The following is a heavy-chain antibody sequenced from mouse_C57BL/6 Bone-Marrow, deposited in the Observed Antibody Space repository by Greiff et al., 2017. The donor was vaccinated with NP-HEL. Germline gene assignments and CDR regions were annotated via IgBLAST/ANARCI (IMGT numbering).Heavy chain of an antibody. CDR3: ASPYYSNSYAMDY. Sequence: VKLVESGAELAKPGASVKLSCKASGYTFTSYWMHWVKQRPGQGLEWIGYINPSSGYTKYNQKFKDKATLTADKSSSTAYMQLSSLTYEDSAVYYCASPYYSNSYAMDYWGQGTSVTVSS. V-gene: IGHV1-7*01. CDR2: INPSSGYT. D-gene: IGHD2-5*01. CDR1: GYTFTSYW. J-gene: IGHJ4*01.